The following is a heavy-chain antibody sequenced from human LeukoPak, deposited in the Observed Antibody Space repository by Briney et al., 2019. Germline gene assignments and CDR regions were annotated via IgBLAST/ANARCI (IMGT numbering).Heavy chain of an antibody. J-gene: IGHJ4*02. D-gene: IGHD3-10*01. CDR1: GYTFTRYY. Sequence: ASVKVSCKASGYTFTRYYIHWGRQAPGQRLEWMGWINPNSGGTNHAQRFQARVAMTRDTSISTAYMELSRLRSDDTAVYYCARTFETYYLSGLDYWGQGSLVTVSS. CDR2: INPNSGGT. CDR3: ARTFETYYLSGLDY. V-gene: IGHV1-2*02.